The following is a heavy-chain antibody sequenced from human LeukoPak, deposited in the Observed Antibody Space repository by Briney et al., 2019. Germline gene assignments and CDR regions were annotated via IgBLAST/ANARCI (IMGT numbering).Heavy chain of an antibody. V-gene: IGHV3-74*01. CDR2: INSDESTA. CDR1: GFTFTSYW. Sequence: PGGSLRLSCAASGFTFTSYWVHWVRQAPGKGLVWVSRINSDESTANYADSVKGRFTVSRDNAKNTLYLQMDSLRAEDTAVYYCARRVDTAMVTVSTGYYFGMDVWGQGTTVTVSS. J-gene: IGHJ6*02. D-gene: IGHD5-18*01. CDR3: ARRVDTAMVTVSTGYYFGMDV.